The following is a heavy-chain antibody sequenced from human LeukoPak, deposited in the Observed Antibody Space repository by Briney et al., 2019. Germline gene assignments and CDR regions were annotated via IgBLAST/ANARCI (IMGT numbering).Heavy chain of an antibody. CDR3: AIPGGSSRDFDY. V-gene: IGHV1-46*01. D-gene: IGHD6-13*01. CDR2: INPTGGGT. J-gene: IGHJ4*02. Sequence: GASVKVSCKASGYAFSSYYMHWVRQAPGQGLEWMGIINPTGGGTTYAQKFQGRVTMTEDTSTDTAYMELSSLRSEDTAVYYCAIPGGSSRDFDYWGQGTLVTVSS. CDR1: GYAFSSYY.